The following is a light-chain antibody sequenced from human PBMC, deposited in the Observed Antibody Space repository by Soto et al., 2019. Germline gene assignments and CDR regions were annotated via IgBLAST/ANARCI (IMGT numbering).Light chain of an antibody. J-gene: IGKJ2*01. CDR3: QVYGSSPPRYT. CDR1: QSVSSSY. Sequence: ESVLTQSPGTLSLSPGERAALSCRASQSVSSSYLAWYQQKSGQAPRLLIYAASTRATGIPDRFSGSGSGTDFTLTISRLEPEDFAVYFYQVYGSSPPRYTFGQGTKLEIK. CDR2: AAS. V-gene: IGKV3-20*01.